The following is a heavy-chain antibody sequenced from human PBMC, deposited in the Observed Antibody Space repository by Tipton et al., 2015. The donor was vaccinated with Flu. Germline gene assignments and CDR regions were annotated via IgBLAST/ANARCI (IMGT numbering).Heavy chain of an antibody. J-gene: IGHJ4*02. V-gene: IGHV4-39*07. Sequence: SLTCTVSGGSISSSSYYWGWIRQPPGKGLEWIGEINHSGSTNYNPSLKSRVTISVDTSKNQFSLKLSSVTAADTAVYYCAMEGPYGDFDYWGQGTLVTVSS. D-gene: IGHD4-17*01. CDR1: GGSISSSSYY. CDR2: INHSGST. CDR3: AMEGPYGDFDY.